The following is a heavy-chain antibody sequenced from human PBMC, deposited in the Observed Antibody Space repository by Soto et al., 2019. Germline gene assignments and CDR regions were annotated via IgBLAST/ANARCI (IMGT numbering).Heavy chain of an antibody. D-gene: IGHD6-19*01. CDR1: RGTFSTYA. CDR3: ARQMVNSGWYYGNWFDP. V-gene: IGHV1-69*06. Sequence: QEQLVQSGAEVKKPGSSVKVSCKVSRGTFSTYAISWVRQAPGKGLEWMGGIIPIFNTAKYAQKFQGRVTINAEKSTRTAKMEMSSLRSEDTAVYYCARQMVNSGWYYGNWFDPWCQGTLVTVSS. J-gene: IGHJ5*02. CDR2: IIPIFNTA.